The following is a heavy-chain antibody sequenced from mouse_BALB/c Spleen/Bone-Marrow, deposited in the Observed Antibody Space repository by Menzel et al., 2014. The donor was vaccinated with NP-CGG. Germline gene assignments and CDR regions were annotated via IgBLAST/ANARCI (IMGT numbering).Heavy chain of an antibody. CDR1: GYTFTNFW. CDR3: TRSLYYYPAY. V-gene: IGHV1S22*01. CDR2: VYPGSDTA. Sequence: GSELVRPGASVKLSCKASGYTFTNFWMHWVRQRPGQGLEWIGNVYPGSDTANYDEKFKSKATLTVDTSSSTAYMQLSSLTSEDSAVYYCTRSLYYYPAYWGQGTLVTVST. J-gene: IGHJ3*01. D-gene: IGHD1-1*01.